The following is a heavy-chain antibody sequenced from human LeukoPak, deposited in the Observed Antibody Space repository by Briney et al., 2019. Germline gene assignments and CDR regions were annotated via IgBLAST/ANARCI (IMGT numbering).Heavy chain of an antibody. CDR1: GGSFSGYY. Sequence: SETLSLTCAVYGGSFSGYYWSWIRQPPGKGLEWIGEINHSGSTNYNPPLKSRVTISVDTSKNQFSLKLSSVTAADTAVYYCARDQGILARQIGYWGQGTLVTVSS. V-gene: IGHV4-34*01. CDR2: INHSGST. CDR3: ARDQGILARQIGY. J-gene: IGHJ4*02. D-gene: IGHD6-6*01.